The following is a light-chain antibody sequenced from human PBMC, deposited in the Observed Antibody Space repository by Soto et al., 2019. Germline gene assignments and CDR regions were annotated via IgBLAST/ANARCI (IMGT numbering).Light chain of an antibody. CDR2: GAS. Sequence: EIVMTRSPATLSVSPGERATLSCRASQSVSSNLVWYQQKPGQAPRLLISGASSRATGVPTRFSGSGSGTEFTLTIGSLQSEDFAVYYCQQYNNWPYTFGQGTKLEIK. CDR3: QQYNNWPYT. CDR1: QSVSSN. J-gene: IGKJ2*01. V-gene: IGKV3-15*01.